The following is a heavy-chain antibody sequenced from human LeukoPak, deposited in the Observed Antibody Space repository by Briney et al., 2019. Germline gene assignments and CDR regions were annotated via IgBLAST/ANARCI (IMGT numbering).Heavy chain of an antibody. D-gene: IGHD2-15*01. CDR3: ARDVRRSGYCSGGSCYSRLGY. Sequence: ASVKVSCKASGYTFTSYGISCVRQAPGQGLEWMGWISAYNGNTNYAQKLQGRVTMTTDTSTSTAYMELRSLRSDDTAVYYCARDVRRSGYCSGGSCYSRLGYWGQGTLVTVSS. V-gene: IGHV1-18*01. CDR1: GYTFTSYG. CDR2: ISAYNGNT. J-gene: IGHJ4*02.